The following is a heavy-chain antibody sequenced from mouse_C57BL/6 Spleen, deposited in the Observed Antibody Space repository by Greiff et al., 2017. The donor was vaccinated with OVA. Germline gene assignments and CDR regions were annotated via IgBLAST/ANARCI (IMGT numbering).Heavy chain of an antibody. CDR2: IDPENGDT. Sequence: EVQLVESGAELVRPGASVKLSCTASGFNIKDDYMHWVKQRPEQGLEWIGWIDPENGDTEYASRFQGKATITADTSSNTAYLQLSSLTSEDTAVYYCTTGGRRGYWGQGTTLTVSS. J-gene: IGHJ2*01. CDR3: TTGGRRGY. V-gene: IGHV14-4*01. CDR1: GFNIKDDY. D-gene: IGHD2-12*01.